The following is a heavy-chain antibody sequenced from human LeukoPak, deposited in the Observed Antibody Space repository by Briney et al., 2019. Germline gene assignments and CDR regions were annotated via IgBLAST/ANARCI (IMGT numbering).Heavy chain of an antibody. CDR2: ISVSGGST. CDR1: GFTFSSYA. Sequence: GGSLRLSCAASGFTFSSYAMSWVRQAPGKGREWVSAISVSGGSTYYADSVNGRFTISRDNSKNTLYLQMNSLSTEETAVYYCAKEKQSDYWGQGTLVTVSS. J-gene: IGHJ4*02. V-gene: IGHV3-23*01. D-gene: IGHD6-19*01. CDR3: AKEKQSDY.